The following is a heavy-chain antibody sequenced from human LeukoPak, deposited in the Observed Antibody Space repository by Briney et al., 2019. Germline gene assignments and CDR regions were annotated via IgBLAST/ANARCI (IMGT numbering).Heavy chain of an antibody. Sequence: GGSLRLSCAASGFTFSSYAMSWVRQAPGKGLEWVSAISGSGGSTYYADSVKGRFTISRDNSKNTLYLQMNSLRAEDTAVYYCAKDRDQWLPRGDAFDIWGQGTMATVSS. D-gene: IGHD6-19*01. CDR1: GFTFSSYA. V-gene: IGHV3-23*01. CDR3: AKDRDQWLPRGDAFDI. J-gene: IGHJ3*02. CDR2: ISGSGGST.